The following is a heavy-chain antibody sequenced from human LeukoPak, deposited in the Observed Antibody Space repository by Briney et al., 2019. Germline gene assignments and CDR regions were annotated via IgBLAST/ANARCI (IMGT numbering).Heavy chain of an antibody. CDR2: INPNSGGT. Sequence: GASVKVSCKASGYTFTGYYLHWVRQAPGQGLEWMGWINPNSGGTNYAQKFQGRVTMTRDTSISTAYMELSRLRSDDTAVYYCARSDSGYDAFDIWGQGTMVTVSS. V-gene: IGHV1-2*02. CDR3: ARSDSGYDAFDI. CDR1: GYTFTGYY. D-gene: IGHD2-15*01. J-gene: IGHJ3*02.